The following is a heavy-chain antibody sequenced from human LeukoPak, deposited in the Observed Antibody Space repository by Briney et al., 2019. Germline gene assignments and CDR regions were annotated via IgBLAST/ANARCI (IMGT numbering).Heavy chain of an antibody. D-gene: IGHD3-10*01. Sequence: GGSLRLSCAASHFTFTTYWMSWLRQAPGKGLEWVANIKPDGSEKYYVDSVKGRFTISRDNAKNSLYLQMNSLRAEDTAVYYCARSGRLLWFGELSPDRRSDYYYGMDVWGQGTTVTVSS. CDR2: IKPDGSEK. CDR1: HFTFTTYW. J-gene: IGHJ6*02. V-gene: IGHV3-7*01. CDR3: ARSGRLLWFGELSPDRRSDYYYGMDV.